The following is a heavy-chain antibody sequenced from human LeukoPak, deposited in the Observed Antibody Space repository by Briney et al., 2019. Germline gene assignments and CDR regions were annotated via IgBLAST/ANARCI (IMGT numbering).Heavy chain of an antibody. CDR2: IWYDGSNK. Sequence: PGGSLRLSCAASGFTFSSYGMHCVRQAPGKGLEWVAVIWYDGSNKYYADSVKGRFTISRDNSKNTLYLQMNSLRAEDTAVYYCAKDLYYYDSSGYYSPYYFDYWGQGTLVTVSS. J-gene: IGHJ4*02. CDR1: GFTFSSYG. V-gene: IGHV3-33*06. CDR3: AKDLYYYDSSGYYSPYYFDY. D-gene: IGHD3-22*01.